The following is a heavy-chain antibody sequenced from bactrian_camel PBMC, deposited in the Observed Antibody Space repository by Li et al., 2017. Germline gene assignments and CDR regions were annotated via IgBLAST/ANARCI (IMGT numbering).Heavy chain of an antibody. V-gene: IGHV3S1*01. Sequence: QVQLVESGGGSVEAGGSLTLTCVASGYTYNRYCMGWFRLAPGKEREGVAIIDTDGSTFYADSVAGRFTISQDNSKNTLSLQMNDLKPEDTAMYYCAVSVRGTTGLSYRANNCEGQGTQVTVS. J-gene: IGHJ4*01. D-gene: IGHD2*01. CDR2: IDTDGST. CDR1: GYTYNRYC.